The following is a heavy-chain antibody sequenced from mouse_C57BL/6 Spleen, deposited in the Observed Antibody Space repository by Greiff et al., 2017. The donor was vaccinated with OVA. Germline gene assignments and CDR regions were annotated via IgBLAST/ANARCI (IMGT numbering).Heavy chain of an antibody. CDR1: GYTFTSYW. CDR3: ARGITTVVEDAMDY. Sequence: QVQLKQSGAELAKPGASVKLSCKASGYTFTSYWMPWVQQRPGQGLEWIGYLNPSSGYTKYNQKFQDKATLTAYKSSSTAYMQLSSLTYEDSAVYYCARGITTVVEDAMDYWGQGTSVTVSS. D-gene: IGHD1-1*01. CDR2: LNPSSGYT. V-gene: IGHV1-7*01. J-gene: IGHJ4*01.